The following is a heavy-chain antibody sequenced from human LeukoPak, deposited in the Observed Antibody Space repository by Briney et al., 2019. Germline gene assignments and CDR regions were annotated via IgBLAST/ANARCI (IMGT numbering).Heavy chain of an antibody. V-gene: IGHV3-7*03. J-gene: IGHJ4*02. Sequence: PGGSLRLSCAASGFTFSSYWMSWVRQAPGKGLEWVANIKQDGSEKYYVDSVKGRFTISRDNAKNSLYLQMNSLRAEDTAVYYCARGDRYSSGWSPFDYWGQGTLVTVSS. CDR1: GFTFSSYW. CDR2: IKQDGSEK. D-gene: IGHD6-19*01. CDR3: ARGDRYSSGWSPFDY.